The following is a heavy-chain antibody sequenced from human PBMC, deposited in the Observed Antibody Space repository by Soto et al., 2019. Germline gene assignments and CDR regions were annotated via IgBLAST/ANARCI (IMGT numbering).Heavy chain of an antibody. CDR1: VASVTSSSYF. CDR3: ARRPYTVTTWDF. CDR2: IYYNGNT. J-gene: IGHJ4*02. Sequence: SETLSLTCTVSVASVTSSSYFWGWIRQPPGKGLGWIGTIYYNGNTFYNPSLKSRLSISVDSSKNQLSLNLDSVTAADTAIYFCARRPYTVTTWDFWGQGTLVTVSS. D-gene: IGHD4-17*01. V-gene: IGHV4-39*01.